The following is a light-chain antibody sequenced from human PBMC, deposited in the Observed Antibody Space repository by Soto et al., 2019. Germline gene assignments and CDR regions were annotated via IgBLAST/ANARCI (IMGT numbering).Light chain of an antibody. CDR3: SSYANVI. Sequence: QSALTQPASVSGSPGQSITISCTGALSDVGGDDYVSWYQHHPGKAPKLILYDVSNWPSGVSNRFSGSKSGNTASLTISGLQTEDEAEYYCSSYANVIFGGGTKLTVL. V-gene: IGLV2-14*01. CDR1: LSDVGGDDY. CDR2: DVS. J-gene: IGLJ2*01.